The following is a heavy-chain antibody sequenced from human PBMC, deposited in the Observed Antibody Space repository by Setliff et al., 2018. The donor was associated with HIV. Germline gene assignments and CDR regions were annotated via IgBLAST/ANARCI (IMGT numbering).Heavy chain of an antibody. J-gene: IGHJ5*02. V-gene: IGHV3-74*01. D-gene: IGHD1-1*01. CDR2: INSDGSFT. CDR1: GFTFSSSW. Sequence: GGSLRLSCAASGFTFSSSWMNWVRQAPGKGLEWVSRINSDGSFTNYADSVKGRFTISRDNAKNTLVLQMNSLRPEDAAVYYCAKDFFTGGFDPWGQGTLVTVSS. CDR3: AKDFFTGGFDP.